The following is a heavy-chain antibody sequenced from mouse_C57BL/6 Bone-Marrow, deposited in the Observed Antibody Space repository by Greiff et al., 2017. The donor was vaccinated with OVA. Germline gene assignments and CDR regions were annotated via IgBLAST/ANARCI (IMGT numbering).Heavy chain of an antibody. D-gene: IGHD4-1*01. J-gene: IGHJ2*01. CDR3: TGPLNCDYFDY. V-gene: IGHV6-3*01. CDR2: IRLKSDNYAT. Sequence: EVNLVESGGGLVQPGGSMKLSCVASGFTFSNYWMNWVRQSPEKGLEWVAQIRLKSDNYATHYAESVKGRFTISRDDSKSSVYLQMNNLRAEDTGIYYCTGPLNCDYFDYWGQGTTLTVSS. CDR1: GFTFSNYW.